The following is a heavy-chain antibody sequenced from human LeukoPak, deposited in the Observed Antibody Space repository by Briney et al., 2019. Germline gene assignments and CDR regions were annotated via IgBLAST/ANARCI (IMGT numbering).Heavy chain of an antibody. J-gene: IGHJ5*02. Sequence: GESLKISCKGPGSRFTSYWIGWVRQMPGKGLEWMGIIYPGDSDTRYSPSFQGQVTISADKSISTAYLQWSSLKASDTAMYYRARLGGYDFWSGYPNNWFDPWGQGTLVTVSS. V-gene: IGHV5-51*01. CDR3: ARLGGYDFWSGYPNNWFDP. CDR2: IYPGDSDT. D-gene: IGHD3-3*01. CDR1: GSRFTSYW.